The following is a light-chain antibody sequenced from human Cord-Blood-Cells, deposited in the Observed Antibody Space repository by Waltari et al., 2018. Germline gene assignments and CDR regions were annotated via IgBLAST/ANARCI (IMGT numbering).Light chain of an antibody. CDR3: QQYGSSWT. CDR1: QSVSSSY. CDR2: GAS. J-gene: IGKJ1*01. V-gene: IGKV3-20*01. Sequence: EIVLTPSPGTLALSPGETSTLSCRHSQSVSSSYLDWYQQKPGQAPRLLIYGASSRPTGIPDRFSGSGSGTDFTLTISRLEPEDFAVYYCQQYGSSWTFGQGTKVEIK.